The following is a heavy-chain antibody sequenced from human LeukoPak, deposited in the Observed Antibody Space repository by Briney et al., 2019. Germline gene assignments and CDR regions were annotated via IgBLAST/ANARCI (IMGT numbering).Heavy chain of an antibody. CDR1: GYTFTSYD. V-gene: IGHV1-8*01. Sequence: ASVKVSCKASGYTFTSYDINWVRQATGQGLEWMGWMNPNSGNTGYAHKLQGRVTMTTDTSTRTAYMELRSLRSDDTAVYYCARARSTIGVVFDYWGQGTLVTVSS. D-gene: IGHD3-3*01. CDR3: ARARSTIGVVFDY. J-gene: IGHJ4*02. CDR2: MNPNSGNT.